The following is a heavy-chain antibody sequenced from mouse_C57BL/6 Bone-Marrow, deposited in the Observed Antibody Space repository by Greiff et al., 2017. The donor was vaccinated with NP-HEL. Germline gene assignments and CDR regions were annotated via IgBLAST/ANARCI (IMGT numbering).Heavy chain of an antibody. CDR2: IWRGGST. CDR1: GFSLTSYG. V-gene: IGHV2-5*01. J-gene: IGHJ4*01. D-gene: IGHD1-1*01. CDR3: AKKGAVVARNYAMDY. Sequence: VKLVESGPGLVQPSQSLSITCTVSGFSLTSYGVHWVRQSPGKGLEWLGVIWRGGSTDYNAAFMSRLSITKDNSKSQVFFKMNSLQADDTAIYYCAKKGAVVARNYAMDYWGQGTSVTVSS.